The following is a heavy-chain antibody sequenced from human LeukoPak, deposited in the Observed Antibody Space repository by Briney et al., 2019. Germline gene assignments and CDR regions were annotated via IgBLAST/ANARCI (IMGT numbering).Heavy chain of an antibody. Sequence: PSETLSLTCTVSGGSISSYYWSWIRQPPGKGLEWIGYIYYSGSTNHNPSLKSRVTISVDTSKNQFSLKLSSVTAADTAVYYCTRVSKKGDYYYYYYMDVWGKGTTVTVSS. J-gene: IGHJ6*03. CDR1: GGSISSYY. CDR2: IYYSGST. CDR3: TRVSKKGDYYYYYYMDV. V-gene: IGHV4-59*01.